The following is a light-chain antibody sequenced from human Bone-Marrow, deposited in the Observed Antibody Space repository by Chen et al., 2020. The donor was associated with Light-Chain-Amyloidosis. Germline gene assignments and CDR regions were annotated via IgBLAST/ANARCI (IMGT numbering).Light chain of an antibody. Sequence: SFVLTQPPSVTVSPGQTATITCSGDALPKQYAYWYQQKPGQAPVLVSYEDIKRPSGIPERFSGSSSGTTVTLTISGIQAEDEADYYCQSADASGTWFLGGGTRLTVL. V-gene: IGLV3-25*03. CDR2: EDI. CDR3: QSADASGTWF. CDR1: ALPKQY. J-gene: IGLJ2*01.